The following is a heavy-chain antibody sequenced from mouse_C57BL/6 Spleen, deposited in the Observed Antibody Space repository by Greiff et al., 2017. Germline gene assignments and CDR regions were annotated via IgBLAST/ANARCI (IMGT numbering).Heavy chain of an antibody. Sequence: QVQLQQPGAELVMPGASVKLSCKASGYTFTSYWMHWVKHRPGQGLEWIGEIDPSDSYTNYNQKFKGKSTLTVDKSSSTAYMQLSSLTSEDSAVYYCARKNYGSSTGYFDVWGTGTTVTVSS. CDR2: IDPSDSYT. V-gene: IGHV1-69*01. CDR3: ARKNYGSSTGYFDV. J-gene: IGHJ1*03. CDR1: GYTFTSYW. D-gene: IGHD1-1*01.